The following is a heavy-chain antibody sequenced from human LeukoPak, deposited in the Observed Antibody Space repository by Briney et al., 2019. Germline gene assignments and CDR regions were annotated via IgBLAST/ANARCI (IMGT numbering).Heavy chain of an antibody. Sequence: PGGSLRLSCAASGFTFSSYWMHWVRQAPGKGLVWVSRINSDGSAISYADSVKGRFTISRDNAKNTLYLQMNSLRAEDTAVYYCARLIVGDLPPYWGQGTLVTVSS. J-gene: IGHJ4*02. CDR2: INSDGSAI. D-gene: IGHD3-22*01. V-gene: IGHV3-74*01. CDR3: ARLIVGDLPPY. CDR1: GFTFSSYW.